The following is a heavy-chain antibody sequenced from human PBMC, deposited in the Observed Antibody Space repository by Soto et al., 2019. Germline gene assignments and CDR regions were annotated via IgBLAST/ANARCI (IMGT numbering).Heavy chain of an antibody. V-gene: IGHV1-8*01. D-gene: IGHD4-17*01. CDR2: MNPNSGNT. Sequence: ASVKVSCKASGYTFTTSDINWVRQATGQGLEWLGWMNPNSGNTGYAQKFQGRITMTRSTPISTAYMELNSLRAEDTAVYYCAKAPSTVVNPGDAFDIWGQGTMVTVSS. J-gene: IGHJ3*02. CDR1: GYTFTTSD. CDR3: AKAPSTVVNPGDAFDI.